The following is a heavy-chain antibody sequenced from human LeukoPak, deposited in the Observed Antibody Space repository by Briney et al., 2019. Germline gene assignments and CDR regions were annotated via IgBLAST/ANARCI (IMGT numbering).Heavy chain of an antibody. J-gene: IGHJ4*02. CDR3: ARALVVVAANDDY. Sequence: GGSLRLSCAASGFTFSSYSMNWVRHAPGEGLEWVSSISSSSSYIYYADSLKGRFTISRDNAKNSLYLQMNSLRAEDTAVYYCARALVVVAANDDYWGQGTLVTVSS. CDR1: GFTFSSYS. CDR2: ISSSSSYI. V-gene: IGHV3-21*01. D-gene: IGHD2-15*01.